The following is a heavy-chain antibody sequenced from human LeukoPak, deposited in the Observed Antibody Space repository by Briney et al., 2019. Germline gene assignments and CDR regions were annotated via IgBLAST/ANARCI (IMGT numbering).Heavy chain of an antibody. CDR2: ISAYSGNT. D-gene: IGHD1-26*01. J-gene: IGHJ4*02. CDR1: GYTFTSYG. V-gene: IGHV1-18*01. Sequence: ASVKVSCKASGYTFTSYGISWVRQAPGQGLEWMGWISAYSGNTNYAQKLQGRVTMTTDTSTSTAYMELRSLRSDDTAVYYCARAVGATSEAAFDYWGQGTLVTVSS. CDR3: ARAVGATSEAAFDY.